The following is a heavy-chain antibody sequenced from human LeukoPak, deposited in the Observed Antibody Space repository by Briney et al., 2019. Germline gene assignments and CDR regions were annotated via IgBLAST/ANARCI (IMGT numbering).Heavy chain of an antibody. CDR2: ISSSGSTI. V-gene: IGHV3-11*04. CDR1: GFTFSDYY. Sequence: PGGSLRLSCAASGFTFSDYYMNWIRQAPGNGLEWVSYISSSGSTIYYADSVKGRFTISRDNAKNSLYLQMNSLRAEDTAVYYCARDFCSSTSCYHWGKGTTVTVSS. CDR3: ARDFCSSTSCYH. D-gene: IGHD2-2*01. J-gene: IGHJ6*04.